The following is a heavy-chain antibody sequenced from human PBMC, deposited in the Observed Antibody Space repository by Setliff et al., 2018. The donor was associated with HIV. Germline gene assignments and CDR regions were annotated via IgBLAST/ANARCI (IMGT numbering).Heavy chain of an antibody. J-gene: IGHJ4*01. D-gene: IGHD3-9*01. V-gene: IGHV4-39*01. CDR1: GGSISSTSYY. CDR3: AKTIGRYFDIFDY. Sequence: SETLSLTCTVSGGSISSTSYYWGWIRQPPGTGLEWIGSISSSGNTYYNPSLKSRVTTSVDTPKNQFSLKLNSVTAADTAVYYCAKTIGRYFDIFDYWGRGTLVTVSS. CDR2: ISSSGNT.